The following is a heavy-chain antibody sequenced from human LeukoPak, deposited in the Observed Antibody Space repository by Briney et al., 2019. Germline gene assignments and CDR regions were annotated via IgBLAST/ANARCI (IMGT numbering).Heavy chain of an antibody. D-gene: IGHD3-22*01. V-gene: IGHV3-23*01. CDR1: GFTFSDYY. CDR3: AKARGRINYYDSSGPLGY. Sequence: GGSLRLSCAASGFTFSDYYMSWIRQAPGKGLEWVSAISGSGGSTYYADSVKGRFTISRDNSKNTLYLQMNSLRAEDTAVYYCAKARGRINYYDSSGPLGYWGQGTLVTVSS. CDR2: ISGSGGST. J-gene: IGHJ4*02.